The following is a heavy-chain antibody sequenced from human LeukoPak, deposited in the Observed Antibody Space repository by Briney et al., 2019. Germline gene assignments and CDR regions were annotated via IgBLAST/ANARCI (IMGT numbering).Heavy chain of an antibody. D-gene: IGHD3-9*01. CDR2: ISYDGSNK. Sequence: GGSLRLSCAASGFTFSSYAMHWVRQAPGKGREWVAVISYDGSNKYYADSVKGRFTISRDNSKNTLYLQMNSLRAEDTAVYYCARDPTYYDILTGYYRSYFDYWGQGTLVTVSS. CDR3: ARDPTYYDILTGYYRSYFDY. V-gene: IGHV3-30*04. CDR1: GFTFSSYA. J-gene: IGHJ4*02.